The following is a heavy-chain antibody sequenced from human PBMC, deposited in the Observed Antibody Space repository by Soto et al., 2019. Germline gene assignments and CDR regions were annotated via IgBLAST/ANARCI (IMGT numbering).Heavy chain of an antibody. J-gene: IGHJ3*02. CDR2: IYHSGST. D-gene: IGHD7-27*01. CDR1: GGSISSSNW. Sequence: SETLSLTCAVSGGSISSSNWWSWVRQPPGKGLEWIGEIYHSGSTNYNPSLKSRFTISVDKSKNQFSLKLSSVTAADTAVYYCARDRESGDAYAFDIWGQGTMVTVSS. CDR3: ARDRESGDAYAFDI. V-gene: IGHV4-4*02.